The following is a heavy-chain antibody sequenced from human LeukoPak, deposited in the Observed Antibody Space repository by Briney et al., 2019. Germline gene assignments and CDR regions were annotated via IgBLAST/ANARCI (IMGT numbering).Heavy chain of an antibody. CDR3: ARVNYYDSSGYLDY. J-gene: IGHJ4*02. V-gene: IGHV4-59*01. Sequence: SETLSLTCTVSGVSISSYYWSWIRQPPGKGLEGIGYIYYSGSTNYNPSLKSRVTISVDTSKNQFSLKLSSVTAADTAVYYCARVNYYDSSGYLDYWGQGTLVTVSS. CDR2: IYYSGST. D-gene: IGHD3-22*01. CDR1: GVSISSYY.